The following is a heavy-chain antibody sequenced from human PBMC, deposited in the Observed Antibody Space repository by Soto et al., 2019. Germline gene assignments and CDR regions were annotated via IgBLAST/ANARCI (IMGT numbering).Heavy chain of an antibody. V-gene: IGHV4-59*01. J-gene: IGHJ5*02. CDR3: ARATYYDFWSGYLNWFDP. D-gene: IGHD3-3*01. CDR2: IYYSGST. CDR1: GGSISSYY. Sequence: SETLSLTCTVSGGSISSYYWSWIRQPPGKGLEWIGYIYYSGSTNYNPSLKSRVTISVDTSKNQFSLKLSSVTAADTAVYYCARATYYDFWSGYLNWFDPWGQGILVTVSS.